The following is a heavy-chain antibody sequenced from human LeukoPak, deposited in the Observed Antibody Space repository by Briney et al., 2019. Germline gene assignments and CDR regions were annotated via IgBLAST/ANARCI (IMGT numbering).Heavy chain of an antibody. Sequence: GGSLRLSCAASGFTFSDYYMSWIRQAPGKGLEWVSYISSSGSTIYYADSVKGRFTISRDNAKNSLYLQMNSLRAEDTAVYYCAREGYGYSSSWYSAYFDYWGQGTLVTVSS. J-gene: IGHJ4*02. V-gene: IGHV3-11*04. D-gene: IGHD6-13*01. CDR1: GFTFSDYY. CDR2: ISSSGSTI. CDR3: AREGYGYSSSWYSAYFDY.